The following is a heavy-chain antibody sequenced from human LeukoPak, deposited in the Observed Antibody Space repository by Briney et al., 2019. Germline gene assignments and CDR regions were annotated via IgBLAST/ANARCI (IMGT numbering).Heavy chain of an antibody. Sequence: GGSLRLSCAASGFTFSSYGMHWVRQAPGKGLEWVAVISYDGSNKYYADSVKGRFTISRDNSKNTLYLQMNSLRAGDTAVYYCAREDQGRDAFDIWGQGTMVTVSS. CDR1: GFTFSSYG. CDR3: AREDQGRDAFDI. CDR2: ISYDGSNK. D-gene: IGHD2-2*01. J-gene: IGHJ3*02. V-gene: IGHV3-30*03.